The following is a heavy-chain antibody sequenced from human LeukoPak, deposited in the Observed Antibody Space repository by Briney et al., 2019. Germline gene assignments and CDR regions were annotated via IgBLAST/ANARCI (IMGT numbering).Heavy chain of an antibody. CDR3: ARELGSYEGGYYGMDV. CDR2: INEDGSER. CDR1: GFTFSTRW. Sequence: GGSLRLSCAASGFTFSTRWMSWVRQAPGKGLEWVANINEDGSERNYVESLKGRFTISRDNAKNSLYLQMNSLRAEDTALYYCARELGSYEGGYYGMDVWGQGTTVTVSS. V-gene: IGHV3-7*01. D-gene: IGHD1-26*01. J-gene: IGHJ6*02.